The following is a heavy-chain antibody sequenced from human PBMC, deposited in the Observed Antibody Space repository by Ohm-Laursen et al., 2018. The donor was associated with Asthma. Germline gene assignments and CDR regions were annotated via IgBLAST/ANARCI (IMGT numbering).Heavy chain of an antibody. CDR3: ARDCGTGTTCYYYGMDV. V-gene: IGHV1-46*01. J-gene: IGHJ6*02. D-gene: IGHD1-7*01. CDR1: GYTFTSYY. Sequence: SVKVSCKASGYTFTSYYMHWVRQAPGQGLEWMGIINPSGGSTSYAQKFQGRVTMTRDTSTSTVYMELSSLRSEDTAVYYCARDCGTGTTCYYYGMDVWGQGTTVTVSS. CDR2: INPSGGST.